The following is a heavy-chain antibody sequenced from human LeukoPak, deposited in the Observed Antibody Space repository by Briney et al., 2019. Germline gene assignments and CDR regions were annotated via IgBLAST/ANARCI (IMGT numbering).Heavy chain of an antibody. CDR2: VNHSGYT. Sequence: SETLSLTCAVSSGSLSGVYWSWIRQPPGKGLEWIGEVNHSGYTNYNPSLQSRVTISVDTSKNQFSLRLTSVTAADTAWYYCARAGIEDYVWGTYRYVRLRSFDYWGQGTLVTVSS. J-gene: IGHJ4*02. D-gene: IGHD3-16*02. CDR3: ARAGIEDYVWGTYRYVRLRSFDY. V-gene: IGHV4-34*01. CDR1: SGSLSGVY.